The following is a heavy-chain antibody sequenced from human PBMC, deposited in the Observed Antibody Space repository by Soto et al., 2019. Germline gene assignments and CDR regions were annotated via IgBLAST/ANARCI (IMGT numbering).Heavy chain of an antibody. CDR2: ISAYNGNT. CDR3: ARGLWWGIVVVPAAIFADY. Sequence: QVQLVQSGAEVKKPGASVKVSCKASGYTFTSYGISWVRQAPGQGLEWMGWISAYNGNTNYAQKRQGRVTMTTETYTSQASMELRRLRADDTAVYYCARGLWWGIVVVPAAIFADYWGQGTLVTVSS. D-gene: IGHD2-2*01. V-gene: IGHV1-18*01. J-gene: IGHJ4*02. CDR1: GYTFTSYG.